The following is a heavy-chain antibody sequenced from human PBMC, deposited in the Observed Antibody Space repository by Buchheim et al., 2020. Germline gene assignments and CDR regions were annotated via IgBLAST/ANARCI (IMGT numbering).Heavy chain of an antibody. D-gene: IGHD3-22*01. Sequence: QVQLQESGPGLVKPSETLFLTCSDSGASISSYHWSWIRQPPGKGLEWIGYMYYTGTTDFDPSLKSRVTMSVDMSKNQFSLKLSSVTAADTAIYFCASRTDHYDGSGSWFDYWGQG. J-gene: IGHJ4*02. CDR2: MYYTGTT. V-gene: IGHV4-59*01. CDR1: GASISSYH. CDR3: ASRTDHYDGSGSWFDY.